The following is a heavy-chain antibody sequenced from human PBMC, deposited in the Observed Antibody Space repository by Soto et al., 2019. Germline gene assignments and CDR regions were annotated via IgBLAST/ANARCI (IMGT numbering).Heavy chain of an antibody. Sequence: EVQLVEAGGGLVQPGRSLRLSCAASGFTFDDYAMHWVRQAPGKGLEWVSGISWNSCSIDYAVSVKGRFTISRDNAKNSLYLQMNSLRAEDTALYYCAKSIHFVDTAMAGVFDYWGQGTLVTVSS. D-gene: IGHD5-18*01. J-gene: IGHJ4*02. CDR3: AKSIHFVDTAMAGVFDY. CDR2: ISWNSCSI. CDR1: GFTFDDYA. V-gene: IGHV3-9*01.